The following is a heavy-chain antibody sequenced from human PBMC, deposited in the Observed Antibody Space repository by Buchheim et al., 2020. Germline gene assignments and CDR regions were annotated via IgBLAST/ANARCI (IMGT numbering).Heavy chain of an antibody. CDR3: ARENDYNALDS. CDR2: IDWDDYK. D-gene: IGHD5-24*01. CDR1: GLSLRNVGVS. V-gene: IGHV2-70*15. J-gene: IGHJ4*02. Sequence: QVSLRESGPAHVRTTETLTLTCTVSGLSLRNVGVSVSWIRRSPGKPLQWLARIDWDDYKYYNTSLQARLTVSKRPSKKQVVLTLTNVDPADTATYYCARENDYNALDSWGQGTL.